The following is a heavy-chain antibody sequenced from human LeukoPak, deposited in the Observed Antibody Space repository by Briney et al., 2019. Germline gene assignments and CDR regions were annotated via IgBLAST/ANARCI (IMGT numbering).Heavy chain of an antibody. CDR1: GGSFSGYY. CDR2: INHSGST. CDR3: ARGLGYCSGGSCYAY. Sequence: SETLSLTCAVYGGSFSGYYWSWIRQPPGKGLEWIGEINHSGSTNYNPSPKSRVTISVDTSKNQFSLKLSSVTAADTAVYYCARGLGYCSGGSCYAYWGQGTLVTVSS. V-gene: IGHV4-34*01. D-gene: IGHD2-15*01. J-gene: IGHJ4*02.